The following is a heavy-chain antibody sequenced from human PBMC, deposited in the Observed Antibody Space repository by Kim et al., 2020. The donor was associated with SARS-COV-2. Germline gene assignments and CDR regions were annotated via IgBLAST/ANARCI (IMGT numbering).Heavy chain of an antibody. D-gene: IGHD6-13*01. CDR3: ARHEGIAPWSLFDY. V-gene: IGHV5-51*01. Sequence: SPSFEGQVTISADKSISTAYLQWSSLKASDTAMYYCARHEGIAPWSLFDYWGQGTLVTVSS. J-gene: IGHJ4*02.